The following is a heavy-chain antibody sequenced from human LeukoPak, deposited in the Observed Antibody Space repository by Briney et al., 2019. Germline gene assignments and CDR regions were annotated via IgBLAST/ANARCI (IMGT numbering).Heavy chain of an antibody. CDR1: GFTFGSYA. CDR2: IFGSGGSA. V-gene: IGHV3-23*01. J-gene: IGHJ4*02. D-gene: IGHD6-19*01. Sequence: GGSLRLSCEASGFTFGSYAMYWVRQAPGKGLEWVAGIFGSGGSAHYADSTKGRFTISRDNSKNTVYLQINSLRAEDTAVYYCGKTTTGYSSGQKPAWPVDYWGQGTLVTVSS. CDR3: GKTTTGYSSGQKPAWPVDY.